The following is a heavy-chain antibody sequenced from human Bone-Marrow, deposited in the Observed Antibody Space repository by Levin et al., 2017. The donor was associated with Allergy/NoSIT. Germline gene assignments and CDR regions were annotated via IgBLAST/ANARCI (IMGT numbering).Heavy chain of an antibody. V-gene: IGHV4-61*01. Sequence: SETLSLTCTVSGASVTNAIDYWSWIRQSPGKGLEWIGYIYSSGSTNYNPSLKSRVTISLDTSKNQFSMKLTSVTPADTAVYYCAKYPTGYYYAMDVWGQGTTVTVSS. CDR2: IYSSGST. CDR3: AKYPTGYYYAMDV. D-gene: IGHD2-8*02. CDR1: GASVTNAIDY. J-gene: IGHJ6*02.